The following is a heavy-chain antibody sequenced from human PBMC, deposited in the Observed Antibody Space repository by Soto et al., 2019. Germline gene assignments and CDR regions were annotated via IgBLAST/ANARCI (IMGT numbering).Heavy chain of an antibody. V-gene: IGHV3-23*01. CDR1: GFTFSSYA. Sequence: GGSLRLSCAASGFTFSSYAMSWVRQAPGKGLEWVSAISGSGGSTYYADSVKGRFTISRDNSMNTLYLQMNSLRAEDTAVYYCAKAATMVRGVIRDAFDIWGQGTMVTVSS. CDR2: ISGSGGST. J-gene: IGHJ3*02. CDR3: AKAATMVRGVIRDAFDI. D-gene: IGHD3-10*01.